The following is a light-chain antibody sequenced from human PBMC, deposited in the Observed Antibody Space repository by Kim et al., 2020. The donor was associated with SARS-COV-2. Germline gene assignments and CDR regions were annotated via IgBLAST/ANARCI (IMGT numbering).Light chain of an antibody. V-gene: IGLV3-27*01. CDR3: YSYSAAGEPL. Sequence: VSPGQTAGITCSGDVLAKKYARWFQQKPGQAPVLVIYKDTERPSGIPERFSGSSSGTTVTLTISGAQVGDEGDYYCYSYSAAGEPLLGGGTQLTVL. CDR1: VLAKKY. CDR2: KDT. J-gene: IGLJ2*01.